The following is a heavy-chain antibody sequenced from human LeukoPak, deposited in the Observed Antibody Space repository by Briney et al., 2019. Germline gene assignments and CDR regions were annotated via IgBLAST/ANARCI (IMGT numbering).Heavy chain of an antibody. J-gene: IGHJ6*04. CDR2: ISSSGSTI. V-gene: IGHV3-48*04. D-gene: IGHD3-10*02. CDR1: GFTFSSYG. Sequence: GSLRLSCAASGFTFSSYGMSWVRQAPGKGLEWVSYISSSGSTIYYADSVKGRFTISRDNAKNSLYLQMNSLRAEDTAVYYCAELGITMIGGVWGKGTTVTISS. CDR3: AELGITMIGGV.